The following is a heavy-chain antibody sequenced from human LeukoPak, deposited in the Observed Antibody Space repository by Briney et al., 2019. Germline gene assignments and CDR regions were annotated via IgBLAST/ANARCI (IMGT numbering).Heavy chain of an antibody. V-gene: IGHV3-21*01. CDR1: GFTFSSYS. CDR3: ARDYDSSGYYTPYYYYGMDV. CDR2: ISSSSSYI. J-gene: IGHJ6*02. D-gene: IGHD3-22*01. Sequence: GGSLRLSCAASGFTFSSYSMNWVRQAPGKGLEWVSSISSSSSYIYYADSVKGRFTISRDNAKNSLYLQMNSLRAEDTAVYYCARDYDSSGYYTPYYYYGMDVWGQGTTVTVSS.